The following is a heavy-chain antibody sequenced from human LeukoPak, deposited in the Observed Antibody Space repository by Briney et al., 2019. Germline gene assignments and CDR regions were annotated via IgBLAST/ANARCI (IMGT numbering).Heavy chain of an antibody. V-gene: IGHV3-23*01. J-gene: IGHJ4*02. Sequence: PGASLRLSCAASGFTFSIHAMDWVRQAPGKGLEWVSSISGIGISIYYADSVKGRFTISRDNSKNTLYLQMNSLRAEDTAVYYCAKEWLWFGESGIDYWGQGALVTVSS. CDR3: AKEWLWFGESGIDY. CDR2: ISGIGISI. CDR1: GFTFSIHA. D-gene: IGHD3-10*01.